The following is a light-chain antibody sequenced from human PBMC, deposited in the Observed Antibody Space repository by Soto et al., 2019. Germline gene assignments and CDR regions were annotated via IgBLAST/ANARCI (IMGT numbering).Light chain of an antibody. CDR1: QSISRG. Sequence: DIQMTQSPSTLSASVGDTVTITCRASQSISRGLAWYQQKPGKAPKLLIYKASSSETGVPSRFSGSGFGTEFALTISGLQPDDFATYYCQQYNTLWTFGQGTKVEVK. CDR2: KAS. V-gene: IGKV1-5*03. J-gene: IGKJ1*01. CDR3: QQYNTLWT.